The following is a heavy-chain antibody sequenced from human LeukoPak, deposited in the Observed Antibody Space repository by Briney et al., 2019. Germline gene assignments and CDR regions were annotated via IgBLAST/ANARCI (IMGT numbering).Heavy chain of an antibody. Sequence: SETLSLTCAVSGGSISSSNWWSWIRQPAGKGLEWNGRIYTSGNTNYNPSLKSRVTMSVDTSKNQFSLKLSSVTAADTAVYYCARRRQRYCSSTSCSAGAFDIWGQGTMVTVSS. CDR2: IYTSGNT. J-gene: IGHJ3*02. CDR1: GGSISSSNW. D-gene: IGHD2-2*01. V-gene: IGHV4-4*07. CDR3: ARRRQRYCSSTSCSAGAFDI.